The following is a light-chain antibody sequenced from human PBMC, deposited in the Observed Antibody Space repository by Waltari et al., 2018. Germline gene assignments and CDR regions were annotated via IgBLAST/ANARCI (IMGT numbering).Light chain of an antibody. V-gene: IGKV3-11*01. J-gene: IGKJ1*01. CDR2: DGA. CDR3: QQSYNWPRT. Sequence: IVLTQSPATLSLSPGERATLSCRASQSISRYLAWYQQKPGPAPRLLICDGANRATGIPARFSGSGSKTDFTLTIASLEPEDSAVYYCQQSYNWPRTFGQGTKVEIK. CDR1: QSISRY.